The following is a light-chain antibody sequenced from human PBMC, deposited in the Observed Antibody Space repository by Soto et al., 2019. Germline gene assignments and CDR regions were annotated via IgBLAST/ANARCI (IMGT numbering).Light chain of an antibody. CDR1: GRDIGAYDY. CDR3: SSYTTSYFYV. V-gene: IGLV2-14*01. Sequence: QSALTQPPSVSAAPGQKVTISCSGSGRDIGAYDYVSWYQQHPGKAPKLLIYGVKNRPSGVSYRFSASKSAFTASLTISGLQAEDEAHYYCSSYTTSYFYVSGPGTKVTVL. J-gene: IGLJ1*01. CDR2: GVK.